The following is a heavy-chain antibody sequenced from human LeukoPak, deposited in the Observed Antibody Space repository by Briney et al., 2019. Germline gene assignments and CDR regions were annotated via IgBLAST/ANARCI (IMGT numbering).Heavy chain of an antibody. CDR1: GFTFSDHY. Sequence: GGSLRLSCAASGFTFSDHYMDWVRRAPGKGLEWVGRTRNKANSYTTEYAASVKGRFTISRDDSKNSLYLQMNSLKTEDTAVYYCARDRDYWYFDLWGRGTLVTVSS. D-gene: IGHD3-10*01. J-gene: IGHJ2*01. CDR3: ARDRDYWYFDL. CDR2: TRNKANSYTT. V-gene: IGHV3-72*01.